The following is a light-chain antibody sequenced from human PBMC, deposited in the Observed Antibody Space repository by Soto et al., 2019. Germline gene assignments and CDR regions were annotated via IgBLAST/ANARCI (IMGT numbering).Light chain of an antibody. J-gene: IGLJ2*01. CDR1: SNY. Sequence: SALTQPPSASGSPGQSVTISCTGTSNYVSWYQQHPGKAPKLIIYEVTKRPSGVPDRFSGSKSGNTASLTVSGLQAEDEADYYCSSSAGFSNLVFGGGTKLTVL. V-gene: IGLV2-8*01. CDR3: SSSAGFSNLV. CDR2: EVT.